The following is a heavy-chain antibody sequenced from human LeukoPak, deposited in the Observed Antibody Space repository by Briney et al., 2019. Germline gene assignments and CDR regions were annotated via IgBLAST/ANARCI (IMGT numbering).Heavy chain of an antibody. CDR3: ARERGDCSSTSCYEFEYFQH. D-gene: IGHD2-2*01. J-gene: IGHJ1*01. CDR1: GGSFSGYY. V-gene: IGHV4-34*01. CDR2: INHSGST. Sequence: PSETLSLTCAVYGGSFSGYYWSWIRQPPGKGLEWIGEINHSGSTNYNLSLKSRVTISVDTSKNQFSLKLSSVTAADTAVYYCARERGDCSSTSCYEFEYFQHWGQGTLVTVSS.